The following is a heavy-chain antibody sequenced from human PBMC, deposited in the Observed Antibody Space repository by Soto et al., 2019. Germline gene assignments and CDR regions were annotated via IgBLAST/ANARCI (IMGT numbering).Heavy chain of an antibody. CDR1: GFTFSSYD. J-gene: IGHJ4*02. CDR2: IGTAGDT. CDR3: ARGVLGIIDY. V-gene: IGHV3-13*01. Sequence: GGSMRLSCASAGFTFSSYDMHWVRQATGKGLEWVSAIGTAGDTYYPGSVKGRFTISRENAKNSLYLQMNSLRAGDTAVYYCARGVLGIIDYWGQGTLVTVSS. D-gene: IGHD7-27*01.